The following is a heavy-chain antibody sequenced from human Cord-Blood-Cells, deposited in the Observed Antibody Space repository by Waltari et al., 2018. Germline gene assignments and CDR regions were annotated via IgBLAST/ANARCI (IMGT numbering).Heavy chain of an antibody. CDR1: GGSFSGYY. V-gene: IGHV4-34*01. J-gene: IGHJ4*02. D-gene: IGHD3-10*01. Sequence: QVQLQQWGAGLLKPSETLSLTCAVYGGSFSGYYWSWIRQPPGKGLEWIGEINHSGSTNYNPSLKSRVTISVDTSKNQFSLKLSSVTAADTAVYYCAGVNYYGSGSYTIDYWGQGTLVTVSS. CDR2: INHSGST. CDR3: AGVNYYGSGSYTIDY.